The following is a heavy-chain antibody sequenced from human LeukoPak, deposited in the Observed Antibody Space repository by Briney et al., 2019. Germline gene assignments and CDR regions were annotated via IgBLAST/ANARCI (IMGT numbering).Heavy chain of an antibody. CDR3: ARCSTVRSYYFDY. Sequence: QTGGSLRLSCAASGFTFSTYWMHWVRQAPGKGLVWVSRINSDGSSTTYADSVKGRFTISRDNAKNTPYLQMNSLRAEDTAVYYCARCSTVRSYYFDYWGQGTLVTVSS. CDR2: INSDGSST. D-gene: IGHD1-26*01. CDR1: GFTFSTYW. J-gene: IGHJ4*02. V-gene: IGHV3-74*01.